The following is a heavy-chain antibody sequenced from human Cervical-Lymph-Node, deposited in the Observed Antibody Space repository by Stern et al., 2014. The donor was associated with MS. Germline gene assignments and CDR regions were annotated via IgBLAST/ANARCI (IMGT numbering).Heavy chain of an antibody. CDR1: GFTFSSYG. CDR2: IWYDGSDK. D-gene: IGHD6-13*01. CDR3: ARVHRGSSSSCPDY. V-gene: IGHV3-33*01. J-gene: IGHJ4*02. Sequence: VQLEESGGGVVQAGRSLRLSCAASGFTFSSYGMHWVRQAPGKGMEWLAIIWYDGSDKYYADSVKGRFTISRDNSKNTLYLQLNTLRVEDTAVYYCARVHRGSSSSCPDYWGQGTLVTVSS.